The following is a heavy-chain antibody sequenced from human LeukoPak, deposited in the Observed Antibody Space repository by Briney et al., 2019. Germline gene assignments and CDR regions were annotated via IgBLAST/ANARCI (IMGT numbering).Heavy chain of an antibody. Sequence: TSETLSLTCTVSGGSISSSSYYWGWIRQPPGKGLEWIGSIYYSGSTYYNPSLKSRVTISVDTSKNQFSLKLSSVTAADTAVYYCARHSRQLWFGELFLSVLDYWGQGTLVTVSS. J-gene: IGHJ4*02. CDR3: ARHSRQLWFGELFLSVLDY. CDR1: GGSISSSSYY. CDR2: IYYSGST. V-gene: IGHV4-39*01. D-gene: IGHD3-10*01.